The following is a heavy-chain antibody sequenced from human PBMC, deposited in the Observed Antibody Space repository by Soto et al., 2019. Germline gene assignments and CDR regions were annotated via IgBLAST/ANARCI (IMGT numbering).Heavy chain of an antibody. CDR3: GRVGTHVETVMVTGEAVDF. V-gene: IGHV4-30-4*01. CDR1: GGSISSGDHY. J-gene: IGHJ4*02. CDR2: INYSGLT. Sequence: SETLSLTCTVSGGSISSGDHYWSWIRQSPGKGLEWIGYINYSGLTYYTASLKSRAAISIDTSKNLFSLRLSSVTAADTAVYFCGRVGTHVETVMVTGEAVDFWGQGTLVTVSS. D-gene: IGHD5-18*01.